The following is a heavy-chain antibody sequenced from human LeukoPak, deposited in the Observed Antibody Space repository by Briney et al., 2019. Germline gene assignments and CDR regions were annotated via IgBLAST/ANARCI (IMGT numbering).Heavy chain of an antibody. CDR3: ARDAASRWLQWFYYYYYMDV. Sequence: GGSLRLSCAASGFTFSDYYMSWIRQAPGKGLEWVSYISSSGSTIYYADSVKGRFTISRDNAKNSLYLQMNSLRAEDTAVYYCARDAASRWLQWFYYYYYMDVWGKGTTVTVSS. V-gene: IGHV3-11*04. CDR2: ISSSGSTI. J-gene: IGHJ6*03. D-gene: IGHD5-24*01. CDR1: GFTFSDYY.